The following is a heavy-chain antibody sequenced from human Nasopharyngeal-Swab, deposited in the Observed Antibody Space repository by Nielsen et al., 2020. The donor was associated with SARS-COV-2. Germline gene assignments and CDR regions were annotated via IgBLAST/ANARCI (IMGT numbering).Heavy chain of an antibody. Sequence: GESLKISCTASGFTFGDYAMHWVRQASGKGLEWVGRIRSKANSYATAYAASVKGRFTISRDDSKNTAYLQMNSLKTEDTAVYYCTRLSVAEHWGQGTLVTVSS. J-gene: IGHJ1*01. D-gene: IGHD6-19*01. CDR3: TRLSVAEH. CDR1: GFTFGDYA. V-gene: IGHV3-73*01. CDR2: IRSKANSYAT.